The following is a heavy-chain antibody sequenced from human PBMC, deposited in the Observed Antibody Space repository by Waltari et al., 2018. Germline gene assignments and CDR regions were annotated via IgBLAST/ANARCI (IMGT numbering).Heavy chain of an antibody. J-gene: IGHJ4*02. CDR1: GFTFTSSA. D-gene: IGHD3-16*02. Sequence: QMQLVQSGPEVKKPGTSVKVSCKASGFTFTSSAVQWVRQARGQRLEWIGWIVVGSGNTNYAQKFQERATITRDMSTSTAYMELSSLRAEDTAVYYCARAGITFGGVIVPFDYWGQGTLVTISS. V-gene: IGHV1-58*01. CDR2: IVVGSGNT. CDR3: ARAGITFGGVIVPFDY.